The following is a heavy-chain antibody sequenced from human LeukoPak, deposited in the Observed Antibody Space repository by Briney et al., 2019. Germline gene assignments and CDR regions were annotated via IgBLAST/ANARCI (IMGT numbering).Heavy chain of an antibody. CDR1: GGSFSGYY. Sequence: SETLSLTCAVYGGSFSGYYWSWIRQPPGKGLEWIGEINHSGSTNYNPSLKSRVTISVDTSKNQFSLKLSSVTAADTAVYYCAREGYGSGSYSYYYYYMDVWGQGTLVTVSS. J-gene: IGHJ6*03. CDR3: AREGYGSGSYSYYYYYMDV. V-gene: IGHV4-34*01. CDR2: INHSGST. D-gene: IGHD3-10*01.